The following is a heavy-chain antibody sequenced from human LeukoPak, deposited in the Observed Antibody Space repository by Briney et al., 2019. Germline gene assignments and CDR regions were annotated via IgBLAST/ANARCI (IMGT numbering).Heavy chain of an antibody. CDR2: ISSNRGRT. J-gene: IGHJ4*02. Sequence: PGGSLRLSCSASGFTFSSYAMHWVRQAPGKGLEYVTAISSNRGRTYYADSVKGRFTISRDNSKDTLNLQMSSLRAEDTAVYYCVPIAVAGFFDYWGQGTLVTVSS. CDR3: VPIAVAGFFDY. V-gene: IGHV3-64D*09. CDR1: GFTFSSYA. D-gene: IGHD6-19*01.